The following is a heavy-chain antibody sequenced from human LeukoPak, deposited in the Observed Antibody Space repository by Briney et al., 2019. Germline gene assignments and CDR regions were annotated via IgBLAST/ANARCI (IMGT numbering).Heavy chain of an antibody. CDR3: ARRSSSSSYNWFDP. J-gene: IGHJ5*02. V-gene: IGHV4-39*01. D-gene: IGHD6-6*01. CDR2: IYYSGST. Sequence: SETLSLTCTVSGGSISSYHWSWIRQPPGKGLEWIGSIYYSGSTYYNPSLKSRVTISVDTSKNQFSLKLSSVTAADTAVYYCARRSSSSSYNWFDPWGQGTLVTVSS. CDR1: GGSISSYH.